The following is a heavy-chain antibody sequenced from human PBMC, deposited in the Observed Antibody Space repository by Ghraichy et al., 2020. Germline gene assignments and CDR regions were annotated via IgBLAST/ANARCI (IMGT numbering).Heavy chain of an antibody. CDR3: ARGINNANSPGAY. D-gene: IGHD4/OR15-4a*01. J-gene: IGHJ4*02. CDR1: GLTFSSRW. V-gene: IGHV3-74*01. CDR2: INSDGSST. Sequence: SCAASGLTFSSRWMHWVRQAPGKGLVWVSRINSDGSSTSYADSVKGRFTISRDNAKSTLYLQMTSLKAEDTAVYYCARGINNANSPGAYWGQGTLVTVSS.